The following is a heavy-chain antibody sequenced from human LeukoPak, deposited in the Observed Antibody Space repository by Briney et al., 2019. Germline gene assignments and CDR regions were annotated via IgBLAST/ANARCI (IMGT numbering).Heavy chain of an antibody. CDR3: ARGYVRRGTSIGY. Sequence: GASVKVSCKASGYTFTSYDINWVRQATGQGLEWMGWMNPNSGNTGYAQKFQGRVTITRNTSISTAYMELSSLRSGDTAVYYCARGYVRRGTSIGYWGQGTLVTVSS. V-gene: IGHV1-8*03. J-gene: IGHJ4*02. CDR2: MNPNSGNT. CDR1: GYTFTSYD. D-gene: IGHD3-10*02.